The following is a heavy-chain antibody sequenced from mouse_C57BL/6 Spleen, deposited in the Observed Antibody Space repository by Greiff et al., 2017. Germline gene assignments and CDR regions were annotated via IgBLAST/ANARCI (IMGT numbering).Heavy chain of an antibody. CDR1: GYTFTSYD. CDR3: AIYDGYFLDY. V-gene: IGHV1-85*01. J-gene: IGHJ2*01. CDR2: IYPRDGST. Sequence: QVQLQQSGPELVKPGASVKLSCKASGYTFTSYDINWVKQRPGQGLEWIGWIYPRDGSTKYNEKFKSKATLTVDTSSSTAYMQLSSLTSEDSAVYYCAIYDGYFLDYWGQGTTLTVSS. D-gene: IGHD2-3*01.